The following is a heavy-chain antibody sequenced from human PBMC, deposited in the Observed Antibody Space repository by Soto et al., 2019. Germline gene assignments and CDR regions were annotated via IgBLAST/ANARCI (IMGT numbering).Heavy chain of an antibody. D-gene: IGHD5-12*01. CDR3: ARGRTEGYDRRFFDY. CDR1: GYTFTSYY. CDR2: INPSGGFT. V-gene: IGHV1-46*03. J-gene: IGHJ4*02. Sequence: ASVKVSCKTSGYTFTSYYIQWVRQAPVQGLEWMGIINPSGGFTTYSQKFQGRVTMTRDTSTSTVYMELSSLRSEDTAVYYCARGRTEGYDRRFFDYWGQGTLVTVSS.